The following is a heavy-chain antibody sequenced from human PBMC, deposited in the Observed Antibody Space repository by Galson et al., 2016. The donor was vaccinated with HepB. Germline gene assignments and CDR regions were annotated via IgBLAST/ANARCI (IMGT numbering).Heavy chain of an antibody. CDR1: DGSISSYY. V-gene: IGHV4-59*01. CDR3: ARGVTGTPYFDF. J-gene: IGHJ4*02. CDR2: IYKTGST. D-gene: IGHD2-21*02. Sequence: SETLSLTCTVSDGSISSYYWSWIRQSPGKRLECIGYIYKTGSTNYSPSLKSRVTISLDTSKNQFSLRLTSVTAADAAVYYCARGVTGTPYFDFWGQGTLVTVSS.